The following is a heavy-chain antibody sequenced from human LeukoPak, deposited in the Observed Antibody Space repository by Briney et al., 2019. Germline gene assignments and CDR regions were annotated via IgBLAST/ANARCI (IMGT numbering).Heavy chain of an antibody. V-gene: IGHV3-23*01. CDR1: GFTFVYYG. Sequence: GGSLRLSCAASGFTFVYYGMSWVRQAPGKGLEWVSGISNSGDDTHYADSVKGRFTISRDNSKSTLYLQMNSLRAEDTAIYYCAKGPLHYIHGTHYFDYWGQGTLVTVSS. J-gene: IGHJ4*02. CDR2: ISNSGDDT. CDR3: AKGPLHYIHGTHYFDY. D-gene: IGHD1-14*01.